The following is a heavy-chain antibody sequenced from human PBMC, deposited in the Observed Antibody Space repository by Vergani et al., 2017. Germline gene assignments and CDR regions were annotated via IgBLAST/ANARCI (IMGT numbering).Heavy chain of an antibody. V-gene: IGHV4-61*02. CDR2: IYTSGST. CDR1: GGSISSGSYY. Sequence: QVQLQESGPGLVKPSQTLSLTCTVSGGSISSGSYYWSWIRQPAGKGLEWIGRIYTSGSTNYNPSLKSRVTISVDTSKNQFSLKLSSVTAADTAVYYCARLSITIFGVVITPGWFDPWGQGTLVTVSS. CDR3: ARLSITIFGVVITPGWFDP. J-gene: IGHJ5*02. D-gene: IGHD3-3*01.